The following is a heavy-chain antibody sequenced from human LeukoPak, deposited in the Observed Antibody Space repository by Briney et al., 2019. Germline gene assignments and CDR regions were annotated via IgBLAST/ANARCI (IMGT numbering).Heavy chain of an antibody. CDR2: INPNTGGT. CDR1: GYTFTTKY. J-gene: IGHJ5*01. CDR3: ARGAGYRWFDS. D-gene: IGHD3-16*02. Sequence: ASVKVSYKASGYTFTTKYIHWVRQAPGQGLEWMGWINPNTGGTQYAQKFQGRVTMTRDTSISTAYVELTSLRSDDTAVYYCARGAGYRWFDSWGQGTLVTVSS. V-gene: IGHV1-2*02.